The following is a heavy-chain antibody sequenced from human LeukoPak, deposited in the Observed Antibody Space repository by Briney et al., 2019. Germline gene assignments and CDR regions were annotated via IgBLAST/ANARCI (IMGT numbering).Heavy chain of an antibody. CDR1: GGSFSGYY. J-gene: IGHJ4*02. V-gene: IGHV4-34*01. D-gene: IGHD4-11*01. Sequence: SETLSRTGAGYGGSFSGYYWSWIRQPPGKGLEWIGEINHSGSTNYNPSLKSRVTISVDTSKNQFSLKLSSVTAADTAVYYCARGRRQDYRHNAKYYFDYWGQGALVTVSS. CDR2: INHSGST. CDR3: ARGRRQDYRHNAKYYFDY.